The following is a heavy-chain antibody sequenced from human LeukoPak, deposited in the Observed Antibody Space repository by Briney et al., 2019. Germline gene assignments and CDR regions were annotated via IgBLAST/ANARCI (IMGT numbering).Heavy chain of an antibody. CDR1: GFTFSSYS. Sequence: PGGSLRLSCAASGFTFSSYSMKWVRQAPGKGLEWVSSISGSSSYIYYADSVKGRFTISRHNAKNSLYLQMISLRAEDTAVYYCARVPAGVIGMKDAFDIWGQGTMVTVSS. V-gene: IGHV3-21*01. CDR2: ISGSSSYI. D-gene: IGHD3-16*02. J-gene: IGHJ3*02. CDR3: ARVPAGVIGMKDAFDI.